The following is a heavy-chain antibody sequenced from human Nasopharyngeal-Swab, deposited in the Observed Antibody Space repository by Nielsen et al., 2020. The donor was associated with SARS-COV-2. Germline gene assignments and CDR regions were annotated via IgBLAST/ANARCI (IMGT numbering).Heavy chain of an antibody. D-gene: IGHD6-19*01. J-gene: IGHJ4*02. CDR3: ARDLRRDSGWPVAYFDY. CDR2: ISSSSSYT. Sequence: GESLKISCAASGFTFSDYYMSWIRQAPGKGLEWVSYISSSSSYTNYADSVKGRFTISRDNAKNSLYLQMNSLRAEDTAVYYCARDLRRDSGWPVAYFDYWGQGTLVTVSS. CDR1: GFTFSDYY. V-gene: IGHV3-11*06.